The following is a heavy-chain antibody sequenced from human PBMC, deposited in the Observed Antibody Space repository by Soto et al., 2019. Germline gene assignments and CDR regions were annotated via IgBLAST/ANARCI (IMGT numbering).Heavy chain of an antibody. Sequence: VKVSCNASGGPFSSYAISWVRQAPGQGLEWMGGIIPIFGTANYAQKFQGRVTITADKSTSTAYMELSSLRSEDTAVYYCASRSYDFWSGPAHYYYGMDVWGQGTTVTVSS. CDR2: IIPIFGTA. CDR3: ASRSYDFWSGPAHYYYGMDV. CDR1: GGPFSSYA. J-gene: IGHJ6*02. D-gene: IGHD3-3*01. V-gene: IGHV1-69*06.